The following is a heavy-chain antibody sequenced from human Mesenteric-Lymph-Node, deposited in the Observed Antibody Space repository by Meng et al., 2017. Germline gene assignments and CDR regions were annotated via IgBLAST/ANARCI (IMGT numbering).Heavy chain of an antibody. D-gene: IGHD3-22*01. J-gene: IGHJ4*02. V-gene: IGHV3-74*03. CDR1: GFTFSNYW. CDR2: ISGDGITT. CDR3: IGGAGWLPSL. Sequence: GESLKISCAASGFTFSNYWMQWVRQAPGKGLVWVSLISGDGITTKVADSVRGRFTISRDNARNIVYLQINSLGAEDTAIYYCIGGAGWLPSLWGQGTLVTVSS.